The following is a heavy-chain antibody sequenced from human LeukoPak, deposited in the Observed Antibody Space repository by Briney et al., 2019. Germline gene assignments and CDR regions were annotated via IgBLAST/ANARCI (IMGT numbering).Heavy chain of an antibody. V-gene: IGHV4-59*12. D-gene: IGHD3-3*01. CDR1: GGSINDYF. CDR2: IYSVGSP. Sequence: SETLSLTCTVSGGSINDYFWGWIRQPPGKGLDWIGHIYSVGSPTCSPSLMSRVSISVDTSKNQFSLKLSSVTAVDTAVYYCARAYYDFWSGYRNWFDPWGQGTLVTVSS. CDR3: ARAYYDFWSGYRNWFDP. J-gene: IGHJ5*02.